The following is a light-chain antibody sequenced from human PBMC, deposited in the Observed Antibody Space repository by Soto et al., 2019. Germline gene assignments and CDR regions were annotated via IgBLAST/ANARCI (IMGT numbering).Light chain of an antibody. CDR2: DAS. Sequence: DIRMTQSAASLSASFGDRVTITCRASQSIVTYLNWYLQKPGKAPKLLIYDASNLETGVPSRFSGSGSGTDFTFTISSLKPEDIATYYCQQYNTDETFGQGTKVDIK. CDR3: QQYNTDET. J-gene: IGKJ1*01. V-gene: IGKV1-33*01. CDR1: QSIVTY.